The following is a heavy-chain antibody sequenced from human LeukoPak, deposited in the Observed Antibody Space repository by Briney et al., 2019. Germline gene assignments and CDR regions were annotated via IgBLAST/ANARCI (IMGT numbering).Heavy chain of an antibody. Sequence: GSLRLSCAASGFTFSSYAMHWVRQAPGKGLEWVAVISYDGSNKYYADSVKGRFTISRDNSKNTLYLQMNSLRAEDTAVYYCARDREWELPPDAFDIWGQGTMVTVSS. CDR1: GFTFSSYA. D-gene: IGHD1-26*01. CDR3: ARDREWELPPDAFDI. J-gene: IGHJ3*02. CDR2: ISYDGSNK. V-gene: IGHV3-30-3*01.